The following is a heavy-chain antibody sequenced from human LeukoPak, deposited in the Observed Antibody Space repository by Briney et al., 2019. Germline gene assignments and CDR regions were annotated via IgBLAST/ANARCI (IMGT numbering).Heavy chain of an antibody. CDR1: GYSFTSYW. V-gene: IGHV5-51*01. CDR2: IYPGDSDT. J-gene: IGHJ4*02. CDR3: ARQEWQSRHPSDY. Sequence: GESLKISCKGSGYSFTSYWIGWVRQMPGKGLEWIGIIYPGDSDTKYSPSFQGQVTISVDKSISTAYLQWSSLKASHTSMYYCARQEWQSRHPSDYWGQGTLVTVSS. D-gene: IGHD3-3*01.